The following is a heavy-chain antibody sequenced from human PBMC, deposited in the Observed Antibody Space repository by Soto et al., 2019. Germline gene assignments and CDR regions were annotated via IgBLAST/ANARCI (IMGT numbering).Heavy chain of an antibody. CDR2: ISYDGSNE. V-gene: IGHV3-30*18. Sequence: QVQLVESGGGVVQPGRSLRLSFAASGFTFSSYGMHWVRQAPGKGLEWVAVISYDGSNEYYADSVKGRFTISRDNSKNTLYLQRNSLRAEDTAVYYCAKERDIVVVVAPLDYWGQGTLVTVSS. CDR1: GFTFSSYG. J-gene: IGHJ4*02. D-gene: IGHD2-15*01. CDR3: AKERDIVVVVAPLDY.